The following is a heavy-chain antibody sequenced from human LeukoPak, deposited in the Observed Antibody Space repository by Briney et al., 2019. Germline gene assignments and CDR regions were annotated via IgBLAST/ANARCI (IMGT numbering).Heavy chain of an antibody. CDR3: ARSRGYSYGTTFLDY. J-gene: IGHJ4*02. V-gene: IGHV3-11*01. CDR1: GFTFSDYY. D-gene: IGHD5-18*01. CDR2: ISSSGSTI. Sequence: GGSLRLSCAASGFTFSDYYMSWIRQAPGMGLEWVSYISSSGSTIYYADSVKGRFTISRDNAKNSLYLQMNSLRAEDTAVYYCARSRGYSYGTTFLDYWGQGTLVTVSS.